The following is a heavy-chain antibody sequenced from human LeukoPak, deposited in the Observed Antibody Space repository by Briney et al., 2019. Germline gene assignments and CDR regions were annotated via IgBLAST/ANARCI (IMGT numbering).Heavy chain of an antibody. Sequence: PGGSLRLSCAASGFTFSSYEMNWVRQAPGKGLEWVSYISISGSIIYYADSVKGRFTISRDNAKNSLYLQMNSLRAEDTAVYYCAELGITMIGGVWGKGTTVTISS. CDR2: ISISGSII. CDR1: GFTFSSYE. D-gene: IGHD3-10*02. J-gene: IGHJ6*04. CDR3: AELGITMIGGV. V-gene: IGHV3-48*03.